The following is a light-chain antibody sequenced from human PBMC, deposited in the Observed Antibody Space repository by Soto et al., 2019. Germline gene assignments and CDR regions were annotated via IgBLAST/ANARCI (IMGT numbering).Light chain of an antibody. CDR1: SSNFGNNY. V-gene: IGLV1-51*01. CDR3: GIWDSSLSAGI. J-gene: IGLJ2*01. CDR2: DDV. Sequence: QSVLTQPTSVCPAPGQRFTISCSGPSSNFGNNYVPWYQQFPGKAPQLLISDDVKRPSGIPDRFSGSKSGTSATLYITGLQSGDEADYYCGIWDSSLSAGIFGGGSKPTVL.